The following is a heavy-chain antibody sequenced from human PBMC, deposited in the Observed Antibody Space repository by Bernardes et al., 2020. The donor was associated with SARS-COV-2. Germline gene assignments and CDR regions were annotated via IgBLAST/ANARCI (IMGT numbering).Heavy chain of an antibody. CDR3: ARGYGGSGSWSPGYYCFVVDV. V-gene: IGHV4-34*01. Sequence: SETLSLTCAAYSVSFRGYYWSWIRQPPGKGLEWIGEINDGGNTNYNPSLKSRVTMSVDTSKNQFSLKLTTVTAAETAVYYCARGYGGSGSWSPGYYCFVVDVWGQGTTVTVSS. CDR1: SVSFRGYY. CDR2: INDGGNT. J-gene: IGHJ6*02. D-gene: IGHD6-13*01.